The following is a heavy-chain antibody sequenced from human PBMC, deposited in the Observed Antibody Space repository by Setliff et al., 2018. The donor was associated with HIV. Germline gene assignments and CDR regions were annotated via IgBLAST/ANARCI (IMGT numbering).Heavy chain of an antibody. CDR2: IIPAFGTT. V-gene: IGHV1-69*13. J-gene: IGHJ3*01. CDR1: GGTFNSYA. D-gene: IGHD6-13*01. CDR3: ARPIRAAAGNDAFHV. Sequence: SVKVSCKSSGGTFNSYAIIWVRQAPGQGLEWMGGIIPAFGTTNYAQKFQGRVTITADESTSTAYMELSSLRSEDSAVYFCARPIRAAAGNDAFHVWGQGTMVTVSS.